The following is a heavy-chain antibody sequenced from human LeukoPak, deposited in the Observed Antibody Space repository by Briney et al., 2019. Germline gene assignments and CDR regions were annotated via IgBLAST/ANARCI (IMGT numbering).Heavy chain of an antibody. J-gene: IGHJ4*02. CDR2: ISTGGAYL. CDR1: GFTFSSYT. D-gene: IGHD3-16*01. CDR3: ARVNVWGGFDH. V-gene: IGHV3-21*01. Sequence: PGGSLRLSCAPSGFTFSSYTMNRVRQAPGKGLEWVASISTGGAYLYYADSVKGRFTISRDNALHSLSLQMNSLRADDTAVYFCARVNVWGGFDHWGQGTLVTVSS.